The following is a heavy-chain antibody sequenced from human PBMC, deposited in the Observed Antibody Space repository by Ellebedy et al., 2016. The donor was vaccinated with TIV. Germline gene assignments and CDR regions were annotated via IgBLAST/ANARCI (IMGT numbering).Heavy chain of an antibody. CDR3: ARDRERGYSYGLIYYFDY. CDR2: ISAYNGNT. D-gene: IGHD5-18*01. V-gene: IGHV1-18*01. Sequence: ASVKVSCXASGYTFTSYGISWVRQAPGQGLEWMGWISAYNGNTNYAQKLQGRVTMTADTSTSTAYMELRSLRSDDTAVYYCARDRERGYSYGLIYYFDYWGQGTLVTVSS. J-gene: IGHJ4*02. CDR1: GYTFTSYG.